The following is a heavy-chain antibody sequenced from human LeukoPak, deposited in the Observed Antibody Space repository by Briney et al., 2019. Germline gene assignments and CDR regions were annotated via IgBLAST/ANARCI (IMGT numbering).Heavy chain of an antibody. CDR2: ISYDGSNK. J-gene: IGHJ4*02. D-gene: IGHD3-10*01. Sequence: GGSLRLPCAASGFTFSSYGMHWVRQAPGKGLEWVAVISYDGSNKYYADSVKGRFTISRDNSKNTLYLQMNSLRAEDTAVYYCAKGTGEPYFDYWGQGTLVTVSS. CDR3: AKGTGEPYFDY. V-gene: IGHV3-30*18. CDR1: GFTFSSYG.